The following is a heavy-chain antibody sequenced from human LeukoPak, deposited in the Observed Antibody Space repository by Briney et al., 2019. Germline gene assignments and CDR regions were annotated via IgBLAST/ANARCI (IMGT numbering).Heavy chain of an antibody. D-gene: IGHD2-2*01. CDR3: ARLEISSTSFFDY. Sequence: SETLSPTCTVSGGSISSGDYYWSWIRQPPGKGLEWIGYIYYSGSTCYNPSLKSRVTISVDTSKNQFSLKLSSVTAADTAVYYCARLEISSTSFFDYWGQGTLVTVSS. V-gene: IGHV4-30-4*08. J-gene: IGHJ4*02. CDR2: IYYSGST. CDR1: GGSISSGDYY.